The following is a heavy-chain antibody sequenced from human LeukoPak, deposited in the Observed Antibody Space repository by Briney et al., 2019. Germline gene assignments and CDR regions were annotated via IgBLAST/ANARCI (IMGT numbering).Heavy chain of an antibody. V-gene: IGHV3-66*04. CDR2: IYSGGST. CDR1: GFTVSSNY. D-gene: IGHD6-13*01. J-gene: IGHJ3*02. CDR3: ARLAAAAVFSDAFDI. Sequence: GGSLRLSCAASGFTVSSNYMSWVRQAPGKGLEWVSVIYSGGSTYYADSVKGRFTISRDNSKNTLYLQMNSLRAEDTAVYYCARLAAAAVFSDAFDIWGQGTMVTVSS.